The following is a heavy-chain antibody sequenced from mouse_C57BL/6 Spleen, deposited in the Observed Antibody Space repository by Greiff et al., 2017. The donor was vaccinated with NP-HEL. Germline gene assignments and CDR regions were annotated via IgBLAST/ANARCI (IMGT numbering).Heavy chain of an antibody. CDR2: IWSGGST. V-gene: IGHV2-2*01. D-gene: IGHD2-4*01. CDR3: ARNPRDYDEDYAMDY. Sequence: QVQLKESGPGLVQPSQSLSITCTVSGFSLTSYGVHWVRQSPGKGLEWLGVIWSGGSTDYNAAFISRLSISKDNSKSQVFFKMNSLQADDTAIYYCARNPRDYDEDYAMDYWGQGTSVTVSS. J-gene: IGHJ4*01. CDR1: GFSLTSYG.